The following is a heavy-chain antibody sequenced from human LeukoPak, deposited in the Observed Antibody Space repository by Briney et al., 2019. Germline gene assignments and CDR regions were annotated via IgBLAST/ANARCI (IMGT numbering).Heavy chain of an antibody. D-gene: IGHD6-19*01. V-gene: IGHV3-30*02. CDR1: GFTFSSYG. J-gene: IGHJ5*02. Sequence: GGSLRLSCAASGFTFSSYGMHWVRQAPGKGLEWVAFIRYDGSNKYYADSVKGRFTISRDNSKNTLYLQMNSLRAEDTAVYYCAKTSGYSSGWWWGDWFDPWGQGTLVTVSS. CDR3: AKTSGYSSGWWWGDWFDP. CDR2: IRYDGSNK.